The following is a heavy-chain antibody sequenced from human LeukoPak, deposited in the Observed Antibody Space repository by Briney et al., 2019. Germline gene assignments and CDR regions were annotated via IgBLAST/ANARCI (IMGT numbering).Heavy chain of an antibody. D-gene: IGHD3-3*01. Sequence: KPSETLSLTCTVSGGSISSSSYYWSWIRQPPGKGLEWIGEINDSGTTNYNPSLKSRVTISVDRSKNQFSLKVRSVTAADTAVYYCASCYYDFSERPNWFDPWGQGTLVTVSS. J-gene: IGHJ5*02. CDR1: GGSISSSSYY. CDR2: INDSGTT. CDR3: ASCYYDFSERPNWFDP. V-gene: IGHV4-39*07.